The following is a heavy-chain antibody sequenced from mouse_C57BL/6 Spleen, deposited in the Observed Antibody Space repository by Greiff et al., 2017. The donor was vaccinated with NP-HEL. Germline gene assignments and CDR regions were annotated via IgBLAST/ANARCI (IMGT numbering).Heavy chain of an antibody. J-gene: IGHJ2*01. CDR2: IDPENGDT. D-gene: IGHD1-1*01. CDR1: GFNIKDDY. V-gene: IGHV14-4*01. CDR3: TTGDYGSNPVYFDY. Sequence: VQLQQSGAELVRPGASVKLSCTASGFNIKDDYMHWVKQRPEPGLEWIGWIDPENGDTEYASKFQGKATITADTSSNTAYLQLSSLTSEDTAVYYCTTGDYGSNPVYFDYWGQGTTLTVSS.